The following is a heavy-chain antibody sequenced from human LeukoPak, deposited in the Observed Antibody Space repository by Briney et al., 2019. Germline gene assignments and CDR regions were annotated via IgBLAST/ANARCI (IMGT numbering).Heavy chain of an antibody. D-gene: IGHD2-8*02. CDR3: ATYRQVLLPFES. CDR1: GFTFSTFA. CDR2: IFPSGGEI. V-gene: IGHV3-23*01. J-gene: IGHJ4*02. Sequence: GGSLRLSCAASGFTFSTFAMIWVRQPPGKGLEWVSSIFPSGGEIHYADSVGGRFTIPRDNSKSTLSLQMNSLRAEDTAIYYCATYRQVLLPFESWGRGTLVTVSS.